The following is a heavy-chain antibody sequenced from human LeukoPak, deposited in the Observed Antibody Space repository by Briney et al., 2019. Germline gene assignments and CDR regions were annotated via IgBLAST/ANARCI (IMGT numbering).Heavy chain of an antibody. CDR3: ARAGSPITMVRGVFDY. V-gene: IGHV4-4*02. CDR1: GGSISSSNW. Sequence: PSGTLFFTCAVSGGSISSSNWWSWVRQPPGKGLEWIGEIYHSGSTNYNPSLKSRVTISVDKSKNQFSLKLSSVTAADTAVYYCARAGSPITMVRGVFDYWGQGTLVTVSS. CDR2: IYHSGST. J-gene: IGHJ4*02. D-gene: IGHD3-10*01.